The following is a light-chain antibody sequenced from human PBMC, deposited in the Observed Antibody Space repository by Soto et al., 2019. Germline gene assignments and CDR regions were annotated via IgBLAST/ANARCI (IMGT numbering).Light chain of an antibody. J-gene: IGKJ5*01. CDR3: QQYDNSIT. CDR2: GAS. CDR1: QSVSSNY. Sequence: EIVLTQSPDTVSLSPGETATLSCRASQSVSSNYLAWYQQKPGQAPRLLIYGASSRPTGIPDRFSGSGSGTDFTLTISRLEPEDFAVFYCQQYDNSITFGQGTRLEI. V-gene: IGKV3-20*01.